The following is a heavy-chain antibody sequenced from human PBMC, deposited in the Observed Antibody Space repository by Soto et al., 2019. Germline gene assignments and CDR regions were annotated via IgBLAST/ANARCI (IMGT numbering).Heavy chain of an antibody. CDR3: AHTGWNFHPFLDY. V-gene: IGHV2-5*01. J-gene: IGHJ4*02. D-gene: IGHD1-7*01. Sequence: QITLKESGPTLVKPTQTLTLTCSFSGFSVITSGVGVGWLRQPPGKALEWLALIYWNADKRYSPSLKNRLTIPKDTSKSQVVLTMTNLDPVDTATYYCAHTGWNFHPFLDYWGQGTLVTVSS. CDR1: GFSVITSGVG. CDR2: IYWNADK.